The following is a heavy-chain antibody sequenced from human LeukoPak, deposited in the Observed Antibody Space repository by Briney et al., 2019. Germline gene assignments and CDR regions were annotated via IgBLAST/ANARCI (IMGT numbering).Heavy chain of an antibody. CDR2: IWYDEKTR. V-gene: IGHV3-33*01. Sequence: GGSLRLSCAASGFTFSSYGMHWVRQAPGKGLEWVAFIWYDEKTRYYVDSVKGRFTISRDNSKNILSLLMNSLRPEDTGVYYCTRDLSGRYTFDYWGQGSLVTVSS. D-gene: IGHD1-26*01. CDR1: GFTFSSYG. CDR3: TRDLSGRYTFDY. J-gene: IGHJ4*02.